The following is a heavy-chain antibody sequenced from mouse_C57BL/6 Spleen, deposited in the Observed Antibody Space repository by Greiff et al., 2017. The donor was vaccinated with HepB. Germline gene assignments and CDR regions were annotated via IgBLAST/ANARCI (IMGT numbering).Heavy chain of an antibody. Sequence: EVKLMESGGDLVKPGGSLKLSCAASGFTFSSYGMSWVRQTPDKRLEWVATISSGGSYTYYPDSVKGRFTISSNKAKNTLYLQMSSMKSEDTAMYYCARHVDQGFAYWGQGTLVTVSA. CDR1: GFTFSSYG. J-gene: IGHJ3*01. D-gene: IGHD3-2*02. V-gene: IGHV5-6*01. CDR3: ARHVDQGFAY. CDR2: ISSGGSYT.